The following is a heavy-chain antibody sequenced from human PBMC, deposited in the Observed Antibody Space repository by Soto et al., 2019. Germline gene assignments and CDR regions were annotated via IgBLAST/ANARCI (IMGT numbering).Heavy chain of an antibody. J-gene: IGHJ6*02. D-gene: IGHD6-6*01. V-gene: IGHV4-4*07. CDR1: GGSISSYY. Sequence: LSLTCTVSGGSISSYYWSWIRQPAGKGLEWIGRIYTSGSTNYNPSLKSRVTMSVDTSKNQFSLKLSSVTAADTAVYYCARDLAARPSYYYYYGMDVWGQGTTVTVSS. CDR3: ARDLAARPSYYYYYGMDV. CDR2: IYTSGST.